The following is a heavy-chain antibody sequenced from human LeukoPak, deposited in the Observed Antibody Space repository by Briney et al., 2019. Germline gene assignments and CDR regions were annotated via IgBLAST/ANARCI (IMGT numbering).Heavy chain of an antibody. CDR1: GGSFSDYY. Sequence: PSEALSLTCAVYGGSFSDYYWGWIRQPPGKGLEWIGEINHSGSTNYNPSLKSRVTTSVDKSKNQFSLKVSSVTAADTAVYYCATIVGAPRHFDSWGQGTLVTVSS. V-gene: IGHV4-34*01. CDR2: INHSGST. D-gene: IGHD1-26*01. J-gene: IGHJ4*02. CDR3: ATIVGAPRHFDS.